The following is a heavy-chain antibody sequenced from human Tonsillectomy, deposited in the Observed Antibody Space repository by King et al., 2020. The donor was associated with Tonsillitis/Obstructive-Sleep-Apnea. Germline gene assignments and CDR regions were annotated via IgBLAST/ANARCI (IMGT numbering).Heavy chain of an antibody. CDR1: GGSVSSGSYY. V-gene: IGHV4-61*01. CDR3: ARVCIAAVRGDYYYYMDV. CDR2: ISHSGST. Sequence: QLQESGPGLVKPSETLSLTCNVSGGSVSSGSYYWSWIRQPPGKGLEWIGYISHSGSTNSNPSLKSRVTISVDTSTNQFSLRPSSVAAADTAMYYCARVCIAAVRGDYYYYMDVWGKGTTVTVSS. J-gene: IGHJ6*03. D-gene: IGHD6-13*01.